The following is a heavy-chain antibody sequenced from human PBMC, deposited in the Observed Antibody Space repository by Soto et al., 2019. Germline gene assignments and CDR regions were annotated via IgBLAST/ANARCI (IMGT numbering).Heavy chain of an antibody. Sequence: QVQLVQSGAEVKKPGSSVKVSCKASGGTFSSYAISWVRQAPGQGLEWMGGIIPLFGTANYAQKFQGRVTITADESTSTAYMELSSLRSEDTAVYYCARVPDGGDGYTPYYFDYWGQGTLVTVSS. J-gene: IGHJ4*02. D-gene: IGHD3-16*01. CDR3: ARVPDGGDGYTPYYFDY. CDR1: GGTFSSYA. V-gene: IGHV1-69*12. CDR2: IIPLFGTA.